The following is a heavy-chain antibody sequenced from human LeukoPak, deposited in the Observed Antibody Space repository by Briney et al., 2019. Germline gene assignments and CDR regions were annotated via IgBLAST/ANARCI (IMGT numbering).Heavy chain of an antibody. CDR3: ARVGYSHGQNFEN. D-gene: IGHD5-18*01. J-gene: IGHJ4*02. CDR2: ISIYNGNT. Sequence: GASVKVSCKASGYTFTNYGITWVRQAPGQGLEWMGWISIYNGNTDYAQKLQGRVTMTTDTSTNTAYMDLRSLRSDDTAVYYCARVGYSHGQNFENWGQGTLVTVSS. CDR1: GYTFTNYG. V-gene: IGHV1-18*01.